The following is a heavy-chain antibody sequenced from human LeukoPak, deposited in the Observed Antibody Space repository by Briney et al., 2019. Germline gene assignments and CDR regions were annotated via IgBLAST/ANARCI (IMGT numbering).Heavy chain of an antibody. CDR2: ISAYNGNT. Sequence: ASVKVSCKASGYTFTRYYMHWVRQAPGQGLEWMGWISAYNGNTNYAQKLQGRVTMTTDTSTSTAYMELRSLRSDDTAVYYCARKTYIGYNYDILTGLDYWGQGTLVTVSS. J-gene: IGHJ4*02. CDR1: GYTFTRYY. D-gene: IGHD3-9*01. CDR3: ARKTYIGYNYDILTGLDY. V-gene: IGHV1-18*04.